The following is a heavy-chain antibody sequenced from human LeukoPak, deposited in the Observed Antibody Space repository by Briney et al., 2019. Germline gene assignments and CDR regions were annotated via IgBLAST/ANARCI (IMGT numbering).Heavy chain of an antibody. D-gene: IGHD6-13*01. CDR3: ARDLGGAAGTLGFDY. CDR1: GFTFSSYW. V-gene: IGHV3-7*01. CDR2: IKQDGSEK. J-gene: IGHJ4*02. Sequence: GGSLRLSYAASGFTFSSYWMSWVRQAPGKGLEWVANIKQDGSEKYYVDSVKGRFTISRDNAKNSLYLQMNSLRAEDTAVYYCARDLGGAAGTLGFDYWGQGTLVTVSS.